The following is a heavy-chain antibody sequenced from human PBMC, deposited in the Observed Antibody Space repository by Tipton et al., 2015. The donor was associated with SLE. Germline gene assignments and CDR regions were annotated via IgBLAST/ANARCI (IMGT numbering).Heavy chain of an antibody. CDR2: IHYRGDT. J-gene: IGHJ4*02. D-gene: IGHD3/OR15-3a*01. Sequence: TLSLTCTVSGSSIGSSGIHWGWVRQPPGTGLEWLGSIHYRGDTYYNPSLKSRVTISIDTSKNQFSLKLTSVTAADTAVYYCARRGDWGPFAYWGQGTLVTVSS. CDR1: GSSIGSSGIH. V-gene: IGHV4-39*07. CDR3: ARRGDWGPFAY.